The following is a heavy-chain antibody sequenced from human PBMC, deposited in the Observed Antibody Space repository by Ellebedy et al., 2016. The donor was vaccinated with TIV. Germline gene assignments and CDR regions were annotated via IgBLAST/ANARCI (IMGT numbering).Heavy chain of an antibody. CDR3: ANGGLGAGYEVDY. V-gene: IGHV3-23*01. D-gene: IGHD3-10*02. J-gene: IGHJ4*02. CDR1: GFTFSSFA. Sequence: GESLKISCAASGFTFSSFAMSWVRQAPGKGLEWVSAVSSGGGTTYYAGSVKGRFTISRDNSKNTLYLQTNSLRVEDTAVYYCANGGLGAGYEVDYWGQGTLVTVSS. CDR2: VSSGGGTT.